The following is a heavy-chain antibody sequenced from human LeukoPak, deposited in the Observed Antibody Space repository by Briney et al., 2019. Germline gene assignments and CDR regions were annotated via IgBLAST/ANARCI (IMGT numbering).Heavy chain of an antibody. J-gene: IGHJ4*02. D-gene: IGHD1-7*01. V-gene: IGHV1-2*02. Sequence: ASVKVSCKASGYTFTGYYIHWVRQAPGQGLEWMGWINPNSGGTNYAQKFQGRVTMTRDTSISTAYMELSRLRSDDAAVYYCARAGWNYVAYFDYWGQGTLVTVSS. CDR1: GYTFTGYY. CDR3: ARAGWNYVAYFDY. CDR2: INPNSGGT.